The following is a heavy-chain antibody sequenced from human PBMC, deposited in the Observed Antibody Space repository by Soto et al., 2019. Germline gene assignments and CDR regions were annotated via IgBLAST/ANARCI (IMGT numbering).Heavy chain of an antibody. D-gene: IGHD2-2*01. J-gene: IGHJ6*02. V-gene: IGHV4-34*01. CDR2: INHSGST. CDR3: ARDLVVPPPYYGMDV. CDR1: GGPFSGYY. Sequence: PSETLCLTCAVYGGPFSGYYLSWIRQAPGKGLEWIGEINHSGSTNYNPSLKSRVTISVDTSKNQFSLKLSSVTAADTAVYYCARDLVVPPPYYGMDVWGQGTTVTVSS.